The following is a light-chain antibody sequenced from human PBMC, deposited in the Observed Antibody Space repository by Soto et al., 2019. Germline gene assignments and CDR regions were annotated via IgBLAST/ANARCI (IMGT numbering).Light chain of an antibody. CDR3: CSYTSSTTPL. J-gene: IGLJ2*01. Sequence: QSVLTQPASVSGSPGQAITISCTGTTNDVGDYNYVAWYQQHSGKVPRLMIYEVSNRPSGVSNRFSGSKSGNTAALTISGLQSEDEADYYCCSYTSSTTPLFGGGTQLTVL. CDR1: TNDVGDYNY. V-gene: IGLV2-14*01. CDR2: EVS.